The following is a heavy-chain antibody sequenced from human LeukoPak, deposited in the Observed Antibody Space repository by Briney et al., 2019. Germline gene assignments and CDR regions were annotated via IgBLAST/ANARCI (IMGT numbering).Heavy chain of an antibody. V-gene: IGHV3-30*18. Sequence: GGSLRLSSAASGFTFSSYGMHWVRQAPGKGLEWVAVISYDGSNKYYADSVKGRFTISRDNSKNTLYLQMNSLRAEDTAVYYCAKDHFVLMVYAIGPFDPWGQGTLVTVSS. CDR3: AKDHFVLMVYAIGPFDP. D-gene: IGHD2-8*01. J-gene: IGHJ5*02. CDR2: ISYDGSNK. CDR1: GFTFSSYG.